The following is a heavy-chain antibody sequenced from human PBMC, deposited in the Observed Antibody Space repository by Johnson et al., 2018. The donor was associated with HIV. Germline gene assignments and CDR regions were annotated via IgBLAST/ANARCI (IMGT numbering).Heavy chain of an antibody. V-gene: IGHV3-30*03. J-gene: IGHJ3*02. CDR1: GFTFSNYG. D-gene: IGHD3-16*01. CDR3: ARDRYYGLAWGWAFDI. CDR2: ISYDGSNK. Sequence: QVQLVESGGGVVQPGRSLRLSCAASGFTFSNYGMHWVRQAPGKGLEWVAIISYDGSNKYYADSVKGRLTISRDNSKNKLYLQTNSLRAEDTAVFYCARDRYYGLAWGWAFDIWGQGTMVTVSS.